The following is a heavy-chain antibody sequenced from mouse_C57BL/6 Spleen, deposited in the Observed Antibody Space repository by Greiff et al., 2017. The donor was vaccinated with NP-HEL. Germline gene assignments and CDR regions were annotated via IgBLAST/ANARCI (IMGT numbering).Heavy chain of an antibody. CDR1: GYTFTEYT. D-gene: IGHD2-3*01. CDR3: ARNEDDGYFYYAMDY. J-gene: IGHJ4*01. Sequence: VQLQESGAELVKPGASVKLSCKASGYTFTEYTIHWVKQRSGQGLEWIGWFYPGSGSIKYNEKFKDKATLTADKSSSTVYMELSRLTSEDSAVYYCARNEDDGYFYYAMDYWGQGTSVTVSS. V-gene: IGHV1-62-2*01. CDR2: FYPGSGSI.